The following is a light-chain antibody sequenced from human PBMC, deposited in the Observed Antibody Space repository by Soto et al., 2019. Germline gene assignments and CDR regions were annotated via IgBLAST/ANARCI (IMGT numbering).Light chain of an antibody. J-gene: IGKJ1*01. CDR3: QQYNTYSQT. CDR1: QSISSW. CDR2: KAS. V-gene: IGKV1-5*03. Sequence: DLQMTQSPSTLSASVGDRVTITCRASQSISSWLAWYQQKPGKPPKLLIYKASSLESGVPSRFSGSGSGTEFTLTISSLQPDDFATYYCQQYNTYSQTFGQGTKVEIK.